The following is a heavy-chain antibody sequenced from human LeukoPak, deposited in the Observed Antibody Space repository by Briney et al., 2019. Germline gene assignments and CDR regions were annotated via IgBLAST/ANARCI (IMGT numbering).Heavy chain of an antibody. CDR2: IWYDGSNK. Sequence: GRSLRLSCAASGFTFSSYGMHWVRQAPGKAREWVAVIWYDGSNKYYADSVKGRFTISRDNYKNTLYLQMNSLRAADTAVYYCARGRGYSYGWGYFDYWGQGTLVTVSS. V-gene: IGHV3-33*01. D-gene: IGHD5-18*01. CDR3: ARGRGYSYGWGYFDY. J-gene: IGHJ4*02. CDR1: GFTFSSYG.